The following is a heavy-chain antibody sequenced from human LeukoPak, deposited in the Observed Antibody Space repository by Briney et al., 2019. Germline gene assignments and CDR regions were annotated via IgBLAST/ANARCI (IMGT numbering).Heavy chain of an antibody. CDR2: IYYSGST. J-gene: IGHJ3*02. CDR3: ARDPIVGATTGAFDI. Sequence: SETLSLTCTVSGGSISSGDYYWSWIRHPPGNGLDGIGYIYYSGSTYYNPSLKSRVTISVDTSKNQFSLKLSSVTAADTAVYYCARDPIVGATTGAFDIWGQGTMVTVSS. CDR1: GGSISSGDYY. D-gene: IGHD1-26*01. V-gene: IGHV4-30-4*08.